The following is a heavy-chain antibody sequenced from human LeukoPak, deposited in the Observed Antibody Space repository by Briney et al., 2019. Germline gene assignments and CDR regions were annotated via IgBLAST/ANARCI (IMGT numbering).Heavy chain of an antibody. CDR3: ARRWEYYYGSGSYYREGDYYFDY. Sequence: GASVKVSCKASGGTFSSYAISWVRQAPGQGLEWMGGIIPIFGTANYAQKFQGRVTITADKSTSTAYMELSSLRSEDTAVYYCARRWEYYYGSGSYYREGDYYFDYWGQGTLVTVSS. CDR2: IIPIFGTA. CDR1: GGTFSSYA. D-gene: IGHD3-10*01. J-gene: IGHJ4*02. V-gene: IGHV1-69*06.